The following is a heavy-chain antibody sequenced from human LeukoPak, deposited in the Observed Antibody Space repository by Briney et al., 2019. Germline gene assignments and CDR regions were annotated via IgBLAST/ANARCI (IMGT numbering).Heavy chain of an antibody. J-gene: IGHJ4*02. V-gene: IGHV1-18*01. Sequence: GASVKVSCKASGGTFSSYAISWVRQAPGQGLEWMGWISAYNGNTNYAQKLQGRVTMTTDTSTSTAYMELRSLRSDDTAVYYCARVVLSLMLVHYWGQGTLVTVSS. D-gene: IGHD3-10*02. CDR1: GGTFSSYA. CDR2: ISAYNGNT. CDR3: ARVVLSLMLVHY.